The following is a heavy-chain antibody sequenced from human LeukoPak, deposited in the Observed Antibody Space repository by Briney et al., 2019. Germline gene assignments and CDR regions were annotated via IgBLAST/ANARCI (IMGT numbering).Heavy chain of an antibody. J-gene: IGHJ4*02. V-gene: IGHV3-33*08. CDR2: VWYDGINK. D-gene: IGHD4-17*01. CDR3: ARDLGYGDYPPDY. CDR1: GFTFDDYG. Sequence: HPGGSLRLSCAASGFTFDDYGMHWVRQAPGKGLEWVALVWYDGINKYYADSVKGRFTISRDNSKNTLYLQMNSLRAEDTAVYYCARDLGYGDYPPDYWGQGTLVTVSS.